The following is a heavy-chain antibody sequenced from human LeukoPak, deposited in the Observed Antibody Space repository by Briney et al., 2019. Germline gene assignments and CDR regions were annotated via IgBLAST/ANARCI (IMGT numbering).Heavy chain of an antibody. V-gene: IGHV3-23*01. CDR3: AQDLLFALTSCCDAFDI. CDR1: GFIFNIYG. CDR2: ISDSGGST. Sequence: GGSLRLSCTASGFIFNIYGMTWVRQAPGKGLECVATISDSGGSTNYADSVKGRFTISRDNSKKTLYLQMNSLRAEDTAVYYCAQDLLFALTSCCDAFDIWGQGTMVTVSS. D-gene: IGHD2-2*01. J-gene: IGHJ3*02.